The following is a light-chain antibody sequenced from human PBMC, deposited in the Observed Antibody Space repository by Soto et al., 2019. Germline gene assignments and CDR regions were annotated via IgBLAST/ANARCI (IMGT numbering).Light chain of an antibody. Sequence: EIVLTQSPGTLSLSPGDRATLSCRASQSIRNNYLAWYQQKPGQAPRLLIYGASGRATGIPDRFSGSGSGTEFTLTISRLQPEDFAMFYCQQFGSSPYTFGQGTKLEI. J-gene: IGKJ2*01. CDR1: QSIRNNY. V-gene: IGKV3-20*01. CDR2: GAS. CDR3: QQFGSSPYT.